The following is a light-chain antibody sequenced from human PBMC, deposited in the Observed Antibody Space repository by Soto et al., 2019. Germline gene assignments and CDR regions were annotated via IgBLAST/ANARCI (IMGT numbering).Light chain of an antibody. CDR1: QGIRND. CDR2: DAS. J-gene: IGKJ2*01. CDR3: QQYNTYSVYT. Sequence: DMQMTQSPSSLSASVGDRVTIACRASQGIRNDLGWYQQKPGKAPKRLIYDASSLESGVPSRFSGSGSGTEFTLTISSLQPDDFAAYYCQQYNTYSVYTFGQGGKVDIK. V-gene: IGKV1-17*01.